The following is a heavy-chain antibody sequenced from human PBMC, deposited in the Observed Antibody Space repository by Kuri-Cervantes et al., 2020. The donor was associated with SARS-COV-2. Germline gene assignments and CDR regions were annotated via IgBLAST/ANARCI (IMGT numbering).Heavy chain of an antibody. V-gene: IGHV4-38-2*01. Sequence: ESLKISCAVSGYSISSGYYWGWIRQPPGKGLEWIGSIYHSGSTYYNPSLKSRVTISVDTSKNQFSLKLSSVTAAVTAVYYCAGFLKGIVGGKKYYFDYWGQGTLVTVSS. D-gene: IGHD3-16*01. CDR3: AGFLKGIVGGKKYYFDY. J-gene: IGHJ4*02. CDR1: GYSISSGYY. CDR2: IYHSGST.